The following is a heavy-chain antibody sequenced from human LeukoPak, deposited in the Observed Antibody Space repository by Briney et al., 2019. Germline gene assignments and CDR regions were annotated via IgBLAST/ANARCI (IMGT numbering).Heavy chain of an antibody. Sequence: SETLSLTCTVSGDSMDTKVYYWGWIRHAPGKGLEWIGEINHSGSTNYNPSLKSRVTISVDTSKNQFSLKLSSVTAADTAVYYCARGGPHRRTYYYDSSGYYRNWFDPWGQGTLVTVSS. CDR2: INHSGST. V-gene: IGHV4-34*01. D-gene: IGHD3-22*01. CDR3: ARGGPHRRTYYYDSSGYYRNWFDP. J-gene: IGHJ5*02. CDR1: GDSMDTKVYY.